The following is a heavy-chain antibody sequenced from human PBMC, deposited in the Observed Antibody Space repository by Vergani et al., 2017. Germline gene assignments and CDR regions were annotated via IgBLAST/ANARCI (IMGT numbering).Heavy chain of an antibody. CDR1: GYSFTNYW. CDR3: ARLYGRDSGGSKYFDY. V-gene: IGHV5-51*01. CDR2: IHPADSDT. D-gene: IGHD5-12*01. J-gene: IGHJ4*02. Sequence: EVQLVQSGAEVKKPGESLNISCQISGYSFTNYWIGWVRQMPGKGLEWMGIIHPADSDTRYSPSFQGQVTISVDKSISTAYLQRSSRRASDSAMYYCARLYGRDSGGSKYFDYWGQGTLVTVSS.